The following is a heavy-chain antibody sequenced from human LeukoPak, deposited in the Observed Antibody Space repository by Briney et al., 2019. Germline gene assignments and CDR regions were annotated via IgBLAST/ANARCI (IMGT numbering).Heavy chain of an antibody. CDR2: IYTSGST. V-gene: IGHV4-4*07. CDR3: ARDGYSSSWHFFDY. D-gene: IGHD6-13*01. CDR1: GGSISSYY. Sequence: SETLSLTCTVSGGSISSYYWSWIRQPAGKGLDWIGRIYTSGSTNYNPSLKSRVTMSVDTSKNQFSLKLSSVTAADTAVYYCARDGYSSSWHFFDYWGQGTLVTVSS. J-gene: IGHJ4*02.